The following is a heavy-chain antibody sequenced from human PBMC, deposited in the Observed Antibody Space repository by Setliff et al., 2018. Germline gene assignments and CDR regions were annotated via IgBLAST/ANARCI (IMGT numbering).Heavy chain of an antibody. CDR3: ARGYSSSWQSRMGFDP. D-gene: IGHD6-13*01. V-gene: IGHV1-2*06. CDR1: GYTFTSYD. Sequence: ASVKVSCKASGYTFTSYDINWVRQATGQGLEWMGRINPNSGGTNYAQKFQGRVTMTRDTSISTAYMELSRLTSDDTAVYYCARGYSSSWQSRMGFDPWGQGTLVTVSS. CDR2: INPNSGGT. J-gene: IGHJ5*02.